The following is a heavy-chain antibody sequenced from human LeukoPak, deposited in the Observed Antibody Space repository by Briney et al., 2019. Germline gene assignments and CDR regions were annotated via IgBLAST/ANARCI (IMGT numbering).Heavy chain of an antibody. V-gene: IGHV3-74*01. CDR2: ISSDGSST. J-gene: IGHJ4*02. CDR3: ATYSGAYSSGWPHY. Sequence: PGGSLRLSCAASGFTFSNAWMSWVRQAPGKGLVWISHISSDGSSTRYADSVKGRFTISRDNAKNTLYLQMSSLRAEDTAVYYCATYSGAYSSGWPHYWGQGTLVTVSS. D-gene: IGHD6-19*01. CDR1: GFTFSNAW.